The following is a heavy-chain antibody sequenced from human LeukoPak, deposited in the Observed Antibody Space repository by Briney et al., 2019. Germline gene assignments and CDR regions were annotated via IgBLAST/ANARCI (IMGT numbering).Heavy chain of an antibody. CDR2: IKQDGSEK. CDR1: GFTFSSYW. Sequence: QAGGSLRLSCAASGFTFSSYWMSWVRQAPGKGLEWVANIKQDGSEKYYVDSVKGRFTISRDNAKNSLYLQMNSLRAEDTAVYYCARFYSGYDLRLDYWGQGTLVTVSS. V-gene: IGHV3-7*01. D-gene: IGHD5-12*01. J-gene: IGHJ4*02. CDR3: ARFYSGYDLRLDY.